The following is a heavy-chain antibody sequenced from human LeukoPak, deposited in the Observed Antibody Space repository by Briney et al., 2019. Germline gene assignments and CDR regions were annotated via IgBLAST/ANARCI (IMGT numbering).Heavy chain of an antibody. D-gene: IGHD3-3*01. J-gene: IGHJ4*02. V-gene: IGHV3-53*01. CDR3: ARSPFLRLDPYYFDY. CDR1: GFTVSSNY. Sequence: GGSLRLSCAASGFTVSSNYMSWVRQAPGKGLEWVSVIYSGGSTYYADSEKGRFTISRDNSKNTLYLQMNSLRAEDTAVYYCARSPFLRLDPYYFDYWGQGTLVTVSS. CDR2: IYSGGST.